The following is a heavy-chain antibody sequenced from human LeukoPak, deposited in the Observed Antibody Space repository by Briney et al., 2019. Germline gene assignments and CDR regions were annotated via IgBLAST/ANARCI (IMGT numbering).Heavy chain of an antibody. CDR2: ISGSGGST. J-gene: IGHJ3*02. D-gene: IGHD3-3*01. Sequence: PGGSLRLSCAASGFTFSSYAMSWVRQAPGKGLEWVSAISGSGGSTYYADSVKGRFTISRDNSKNTLYLQMSSLRAEDTAVYYCAKVRITIFGVVTFDAFDIWGQGTMVTVSS. CDR1: GFTFSSYA. V-gene: IGHV3-23*01. CDR3: AKVRITIFGVVTFDAFDI.